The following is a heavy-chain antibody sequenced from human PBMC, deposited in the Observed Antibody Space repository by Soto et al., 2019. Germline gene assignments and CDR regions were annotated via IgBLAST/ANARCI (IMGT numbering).Heavy chain of an antibody. V-gene: IGHV1-18*01. CDR1: GHTFTSYG. J-gene: IGHJ4*02. Sequence: QVQLVQSGAEVVKPGASVSVSCKTSGHTFTSYGFTWVRQAPGQGLEWMGWISAYNGNTNYAQKFQGRVTMTTDTSTSTAYMELRSLRTDDTAVYYCARALYCSGGSCYFDYWGQGTLVTVSS. CDR3: ARALYCSGGSCYFDY. CDR2: ISAYNGNT. D-gene: IGHD2-15*01.